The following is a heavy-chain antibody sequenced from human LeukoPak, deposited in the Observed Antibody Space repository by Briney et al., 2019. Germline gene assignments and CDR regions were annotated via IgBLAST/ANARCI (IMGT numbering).Heavy chain of an antibody. CDR3: ARVVRVGASLGY. CDR1: GGSISSYY. J-gene: IGHJ4*02. V-gene: IGHV4-59*08. CDR2: IYYSGST. D-gene: IGHD1-26*01. Sequence: KPSETLSLTCTVSGGSISSYYWSWIRQPPGKGLEWIGYIYYSGSTNYNPSLKSRVTISVDTSKNQFSLKLSSVTAADTAVYYCARVVRVGASLGYWGQGTLVTVSS.